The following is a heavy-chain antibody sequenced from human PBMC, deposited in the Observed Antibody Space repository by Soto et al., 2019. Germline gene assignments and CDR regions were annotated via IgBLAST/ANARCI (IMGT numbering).Heavy chain of an antibody. CDR1: GFTFSSYW. D-gene: IGHD4-4*01. CDR2: IKQDGSEK. CDR3: ARDRHDYSNYGYYYYMDV. Sequence: EVQLVESGGGLVQPGGSLRLSCAASGFTFSSYWMSWVRQAPGKGLEWVANIKQDGSEKCYVDSVKGRFTISRDNAKNSLYLQMNSLRAEDTAVYYCARDRHDYSNYGYYYYMDVWGKGTTVTVSS. J-gene: IGHJ6*03. V-gene: IGHV3-7*01.